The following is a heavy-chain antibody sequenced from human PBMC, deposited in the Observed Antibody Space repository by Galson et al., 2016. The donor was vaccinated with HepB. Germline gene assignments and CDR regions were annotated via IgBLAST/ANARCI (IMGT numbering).Heavy chain of an antibody. CDR2: ISYDGNKK. J-gene: IGHJ4*02. V-gene: IGHV3-30*03. D-gene: IGHD4-17*01. CDR3: ARDDDYGDYVIDY. Sequence: SLRLSCAASGFTFSRYGMHWVRQAPGKGLEWVAVISYDGNKKYYADSVKGRFTIARDSSENTLFLHMNSLGPEDTAGYFCARDDDYGDYVIDYWGQGTLVTVSS. CDR1: GFTFSRYG.